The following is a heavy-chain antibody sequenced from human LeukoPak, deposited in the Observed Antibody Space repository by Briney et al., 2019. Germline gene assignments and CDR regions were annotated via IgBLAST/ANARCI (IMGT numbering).Heavy chain of an antibody. CDR3: ARTYSGSYLAPDY. J-gene: IGHJ4*02. V-gene: IGHV3-21*01. CDR1: GFTFSSYS. Sequence: GGSLRLSCAASGFTFSSYSMNWVRQAPGKGLEWVSSISSSSSHIYYADSVKGRFTISRDNAKNSLYLQMNSLRAEDAAVYYCARTYSGSYLAPDYWGQGTLVTVSS. D-gene: IGHD1-26*01. CDR2: ISSSSSHI.